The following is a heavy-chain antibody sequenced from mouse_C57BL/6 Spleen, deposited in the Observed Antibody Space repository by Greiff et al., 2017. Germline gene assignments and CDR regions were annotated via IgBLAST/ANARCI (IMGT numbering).Heavy chain of an antibody. D-gene: IGHD6-1*01. V-gene: IGHV5-6*01. CDR2: ISSGGSYT. CDR3: ARASKGPYFDY. J-gene: IGHJ2*01. CDR1: GFTFSSYG. Sequence: VQLKESGGDLVKPGGSLKLSCAASGFTFSSYGMSWVRQTPDKRLEWVATISSGGSYTYYPDSVKGRFTISRDNAKNTLYLQMSSLKSEDTAMYYCARASKGPYFDYWGQGTTLTVSS.